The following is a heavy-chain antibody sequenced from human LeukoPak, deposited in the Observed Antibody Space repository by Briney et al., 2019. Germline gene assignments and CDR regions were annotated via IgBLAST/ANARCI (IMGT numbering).Heavy chain of an antibody. Sequence: GRSLRLSCAASGFTFSSYAMHWVRQAPGKGLEWVAVISYDGSNKYYADSVKGRFTISRDNSKNTLCLQMNSLRAEDTAVFYCARVVGSYYGMDVWGQGTTVTVSS. V-gene: IGHV3-30*04. D-gene: IGHD1-26*01. J-gene: IGHJ6*02. CDR3: ARVVGSYYGMDV. CDR2: ISYDGSNK. CDR1: GFTFSSYA.